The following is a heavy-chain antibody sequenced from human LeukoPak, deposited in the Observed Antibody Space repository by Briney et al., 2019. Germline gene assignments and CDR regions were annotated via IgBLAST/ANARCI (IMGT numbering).Heavy chain of an antibody. CDR2: ISGSGGVT. CDR1: GFTFSSYA. Sequence: AGGSLRLSCAASGFTFSSYAMSWVRQAPGKGLEWVSVISGSGGVTYYADSVKGRSTISIDDSKNTLFVQMNSLRAEDTAVYYCAKDSLREGSSWYGTNWFDPWGQGTLVTVSS. D-gene: IGHD6-13*01. V-gene: IGHV3-23*01. J-gene: IGHJ5*02. CDR3: AKDSLREGSSWYGTNWFDP.